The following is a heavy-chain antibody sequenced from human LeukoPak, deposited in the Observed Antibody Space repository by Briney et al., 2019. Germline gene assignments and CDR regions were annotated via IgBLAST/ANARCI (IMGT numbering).Heavy chain of an antibody. CDR2: ISSNGGST. V-gene: IGHV3-64*01. D-gene: IGHD1-26*01. CDR3: ARRGSYYGDSMDY. J-gene: IGHJ4*02. CDR1: GFTFSSYA. Sequence: GGSLRLSCAASGFTFSSYAMHWVRQAPGKGLQYVSAISSNGGSTYYANSLKGRFTISRDNSKNTLYLQMGSLRAEDMAEYYCARRGSYYGDSMDYWGQGTLVTVSS.